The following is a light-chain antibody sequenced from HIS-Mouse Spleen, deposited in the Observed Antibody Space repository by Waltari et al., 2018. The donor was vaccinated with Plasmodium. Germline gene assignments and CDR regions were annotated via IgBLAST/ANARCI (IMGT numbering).Light chain of an antibody. V-gene: IGLV2-23*03. CDR2: EGS. J-gene: IGLJ2*01. CDR1: SRVVGGYNL. Sequence: QSALTQPASVSGSPGQSITISCTGTSRVVGGYNLVSWYQQPPGKAPKLMIYEGSKRPSGVSNRFSGSKSGNTASLTISGLQAEDEADYYCCSYAGSSTFVVFGGGTKLTVL. CDR3: CSYAGSSTFVV.